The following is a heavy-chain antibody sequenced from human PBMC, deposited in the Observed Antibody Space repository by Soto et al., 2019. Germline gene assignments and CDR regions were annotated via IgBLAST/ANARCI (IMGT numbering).Heavy chain of an antibody. CDR3: AAGDYYLCDGYYFYCDPMDV. CDR2: IYYPGTT. V-gene: IGHV4-39*01. D-gene: IGHD3-3*01. CDR1: GGSISSSNFY. Sequence: PSETLSLTCTVSGGSISSSNFYWGWIRQPPGKGLEWIGSIYYPGTTYYTPSLRSRVTVSVDTSKNQFSLKLTSVTAADTAVYYCAAGDYYLCDGYYFYCDPMDVWAKGTTVTVSS. J-gene: IGHJ6*04.